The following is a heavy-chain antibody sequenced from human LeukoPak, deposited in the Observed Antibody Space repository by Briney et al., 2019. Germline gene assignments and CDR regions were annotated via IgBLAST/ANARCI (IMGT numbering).Heavy chain of an antibody. CDR1: GFTFSSYA. V-gene: IGHV3-64D*06. CDR3: VKDSPPSIAVAGTNDFDY. D-gene: IGHD6-19*01. Sequence: PGGSLRLSCSASGFTFSSYAMHWVSQAPGKGLEYVSAISSNGGSTYYADSVKGRFTISRDNSKNTLYLQMSSLSAEDTAVYYCVKDSPPSIAVAGTNDFDYWGQGTLVTVSS. J-gene: IGHJ4*02. CDR2: ISSNGGST.